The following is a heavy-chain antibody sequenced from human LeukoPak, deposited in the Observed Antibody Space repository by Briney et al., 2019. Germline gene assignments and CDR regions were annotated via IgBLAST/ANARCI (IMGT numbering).Heavy chain of an antibody. CDR2: IHSGGST. CDR3: ARAEGRRSRGNWFDP. J-gene: IGHJ5*02. Sequence: GGSLRLSCAASGFTVSSDYMSWVRPAPGKGLEWVSIIHSGGSTYYGDSVKGSFTILRDNYKNTLYLQMTRLRADDTAVYYCARAEGRRSRGNWFDPWGQGTLVTVSS. D-gene: IGHD3-10*01. V-gene: IGHV3-66*01. CDR1: GFTVSSDY.